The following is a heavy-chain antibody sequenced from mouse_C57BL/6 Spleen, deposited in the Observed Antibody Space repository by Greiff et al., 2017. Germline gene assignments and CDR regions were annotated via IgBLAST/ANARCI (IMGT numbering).Heavy chain of an antibody. Sequence: VQLQQSGAELVKPGASVKISCKASGYAFGSYWMNWVKQRPGKGLEWIGQIYPGDGDTNYNGKFKGKATLTADKSSSTAYMQLSSLTSEDSAVYFCARTYYDYDDAMDYWGQGTSVTVSS. CDR3: ARTYYDYDDAMDY. CDR1: GYAFGSYW. D-gene: IGHD2-4*01. V-gene: IGHV1-80*01. CDR2: IYPGDGDT. J-gene: IGHJ4*01.